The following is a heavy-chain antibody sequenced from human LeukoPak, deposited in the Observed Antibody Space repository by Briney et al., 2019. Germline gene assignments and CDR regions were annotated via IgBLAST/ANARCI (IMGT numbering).Heavy chain of an antibody. J-gene: IGHJ4*01. CDR3: AKGIYSSGWSYFDY. CDR1: GFTFSDCA. CDR2: LSGSGITT. V-gene: IGHV3-23*01. D-gene: IGHD6-19*01. Sequence: GGSLRLSCAASGFTFSDCAMSWVRHAPGKGLEWVSTLSGSGITTYYADSVKGRFTISRDNSKNTLYLQMNSLRAEDTAVYYCAKGIYSSGWSYFDYWGHGTLVTVSS.